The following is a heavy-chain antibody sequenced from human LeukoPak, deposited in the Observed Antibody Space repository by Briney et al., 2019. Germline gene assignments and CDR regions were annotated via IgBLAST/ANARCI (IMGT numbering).Heavy chain of an antibody. J-gene: IGHJ4*02. Sequence: PGGSLRLSCAASGFTSGNHAMMWVRQAPGRGLEWVSAISGGGVSTYYTDSVKGRFTISRDNSKNTLYLQMNSLRAEDTAVYYCALYLRVRGDYWGQGTLVSVSS. CDR2: ISGGGVST. CDR1: GFTSGNHA. D-gene: IGHD3-10*01. CDR3: ALYLRVRGDY. V-gene: IGHV3-23*01.